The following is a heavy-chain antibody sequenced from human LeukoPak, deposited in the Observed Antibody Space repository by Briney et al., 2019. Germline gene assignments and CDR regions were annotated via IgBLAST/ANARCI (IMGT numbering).Heavy chain of an antibody. CDR2: IDPNRGDT. Sequence: ASVKVSSKASGYTFTGHYMNWLRQAPGQGLEWMGRIDPNRGDTKSAQKFQGRLIMTRDTSTSTAYMELSRLMSDDTAVYYCARDMWELPSDYYYDYWGQGTLVTVSS. V-gene: IGHV1-2*06. D-gene: IGHD1-26*01. CDR3: ARDMWELPSDYYYDY. CDR1: GYTFTGHY. J-gene: IGHJ4*02.